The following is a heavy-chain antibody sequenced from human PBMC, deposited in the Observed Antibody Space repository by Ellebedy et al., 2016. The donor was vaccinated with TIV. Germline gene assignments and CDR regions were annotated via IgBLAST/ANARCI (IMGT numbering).Heavy chain of an antibody. CDR2: IYHSGST. D-gene: IGHD4-17*01. CDR1: GGSISSGGYY. Sequence: SETLSLIXTVSGGSISSGGYYWSWVRQPPGKGLEWIGEIYHSGSTNYNPSLKSRVTISVDKSKNQFSLKLSSVTAADTAVYYCASTTTVTADDAFDIWGQGTMVTVSS. J-gene: IGHJ3*02. V-gene: IGHV4-39*07. CDR3: ASTTTVTADDAFDI.